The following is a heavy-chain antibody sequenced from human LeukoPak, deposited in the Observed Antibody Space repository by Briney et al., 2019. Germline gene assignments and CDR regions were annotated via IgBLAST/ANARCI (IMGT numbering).Heavy chain of an antibody. CDR3: AKSFGPVIAAAGTGAD. V-gene: IGHV3-23*01. CDR2: ISGSGTNT. J-gene: IGHJ4*02. CDR1: GFTFSSYA. D-gene: IGHD6-13*01. Sequence: PGGSLRLSCAASGFTFSSYAMTWVRQAPGKGLEWVSVISGSGTNTDYADSVKGRFTISSDNSKNTLYLQLNSLRAEDTAVYYCAKSFGPVIAAAGTGADWGQGTLVTVSS.